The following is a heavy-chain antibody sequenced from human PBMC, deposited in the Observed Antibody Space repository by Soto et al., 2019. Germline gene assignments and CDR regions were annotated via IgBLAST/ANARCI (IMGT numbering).Heavy chain of an antibody. CDR2: IXTAGDT. V-gene: IGHV3-13*01. D-gene: IGHD5-18*01. CDR1: GFTFSSYD. CDR3: ARDRSYGYNYYYGMDV. Sequence: EVQLVESGGGLVQPGGSLRLSCAASGFTFSSYDMHWVRQATGKGLXXXXAIXTAGDTYYPGSVKGRFTISRENAKNSLYLQMNSLRAEDTAVYYCARDRSYGYNYYYGMDVWGQGTTVTVSS. J-gene: IGHJ6*02.